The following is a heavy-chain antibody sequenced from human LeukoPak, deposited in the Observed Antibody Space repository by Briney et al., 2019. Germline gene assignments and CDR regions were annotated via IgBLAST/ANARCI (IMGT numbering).Heavy chain of an antibody. J-gene: IGHJ6*02. CDR2: IYYSGTT. CDR1: GGSISSYY. CDR3: ARSITGTTMATPNYYYYGMDV. Sequence: SETLSLTCTVSGGSISSYYWSWIRQPPGKGLEWIGYIYYSGTTNYNPSLKSRVTISVGTSKNQFSLKLSSVTAADTAVHYCARSITGTTMATPNYYYYGMDVWGQGTTVTVSS. V-gene: IGHV4-59*01. D-gene: IGHD1-20*01.